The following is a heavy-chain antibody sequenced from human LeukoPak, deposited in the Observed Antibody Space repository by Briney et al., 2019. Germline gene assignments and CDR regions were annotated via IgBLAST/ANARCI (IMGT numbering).Heavy chain of an antibody. J-gene: IGHJ4*02. CDR3: ASGTVTTNY. CDR2: INPDGSRT. V-gene: IGHV3-74*01. D-gene: IGHD4-17*01. CDR1: GFTLSSYW. Sequence: GGSLRLSCAASGFTLSSYWIHWVRQAPGEGLVWVSRINPDGSRTDYADSVKGRFTISRDNTKNTVDLQMNSLRAEDTAVYYCASGTVTTNYWGQGTLVTVSS.